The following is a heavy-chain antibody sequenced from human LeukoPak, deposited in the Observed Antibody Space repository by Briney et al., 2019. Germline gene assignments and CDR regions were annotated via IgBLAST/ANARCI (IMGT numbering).Heavy chain of an antibody. CDR1: GFTVSSNY. Sequence: GGSLRLSCAASGFTVSSNYMSWVRQAPGKGLEWVSVIYSGGSTYYADSVKGRFTISRDNAKNSLYLQMNSLRAEDTAVYYCAGRYCSSTSCYFDYWGQGTLVTVSS. V-gene: IGHV3-66*01. CDR3: AGRYCSSTSCYFDY. D-gene: IGHD2-2*01. CDR2: IYSGGST. J-gene: IGHJ4*02.